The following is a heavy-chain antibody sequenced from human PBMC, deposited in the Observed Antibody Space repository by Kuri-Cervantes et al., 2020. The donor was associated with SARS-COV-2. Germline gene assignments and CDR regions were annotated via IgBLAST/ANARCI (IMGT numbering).Heavy chain of an antibody. D-gene: IGHD3-22*01. CDR2: ISWNSGSI. J-gene: IGHJ4*02. CDR1: GFTFDDYA. Sequence: GGSLRLSCAASGFTFDDYAMHWVRQAPGKGLEWVSGISWNSGSIGYADSVKGRFTISRDNAKNSLYLQMNSLRAEDTALYYCARAIYDSSGYYYGFDYWGQGTLVTVSS. CDR3: ARAIYDSSGYYYGFDY. V-gene: IGHV3-9*01.